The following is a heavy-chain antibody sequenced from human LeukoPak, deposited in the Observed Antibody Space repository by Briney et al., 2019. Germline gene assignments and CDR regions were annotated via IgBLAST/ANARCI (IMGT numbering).Heavy chain of an antibody. CDR2: ISGSGAST. CDR3: AKGTQQFGFQH. V-gene: IGHV3-23*01. Sequence: PGGTLRLSCAVSGFTFSSYGMSWVRQAPGKGLEWVSAISGSGASTYYADSVKGRFTISRDNSKNTLYLHMNSLRAEDTATYYCAKGTQQFGFQHWGQGTLVTVSS. CDR1: GFTFSSYG. J-gene: IGHJ1*01. D-gene: IGHD5-18*01.